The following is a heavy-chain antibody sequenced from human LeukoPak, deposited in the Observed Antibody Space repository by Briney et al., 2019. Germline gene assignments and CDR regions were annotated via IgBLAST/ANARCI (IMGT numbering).Heavy chain of an antibody. V-gene: IGHV4-59*01. J-gene: IGHJ6*02. D-gene: IGHD1-7*01. CDR1: GGSISRYF. Sequence: PSETLSLTCPGSGGSISRYFLRWIGQPPGKGLEGMGYIYYSGSTNYNPSLKSRVTISVDTSKNQFPLMLRSVTAAGLAVYCCAPLHEAGTQEYYYGMDVWGQGTTVNVSS. CDR2: IYYSGST. CDR3: APLHEAGTQEYYYGMDV.